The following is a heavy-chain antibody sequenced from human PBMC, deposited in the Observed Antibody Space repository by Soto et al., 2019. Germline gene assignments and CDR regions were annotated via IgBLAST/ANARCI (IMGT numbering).Heavy chain of an antibody. J-gene: IGHJ4*02. CDR2: INPNSGDT. CDR3: AVAGRTFEY. D-gene: IGHD6-19*01. CDR1: GYTFTGYY. Sequence: QVQLVQSGAEVKKPGASVKVSCKTSGYTFTGYYIHWVRQAPGQGLEWMALINPNSGDTNYGHKFKGRVTLTRDTSINTVYMEVTSLRFDDTAVYYCAVAGRTFEYWGQGTLVTVFS. V-gene: IGHV1-2*02.